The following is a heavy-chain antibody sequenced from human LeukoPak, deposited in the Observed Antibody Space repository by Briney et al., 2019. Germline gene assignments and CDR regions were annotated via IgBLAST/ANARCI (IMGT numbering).Heavy chain of an antibody. CDR1: GFTFSSYS. CDR3: ASDIAVAGSDY. V-gene: IGHV3-21*01. Sequence: GGSLRLSCAASGFTFSSYSMNWVRQAPGKGLEWVSSISSSSSYIYYADSVKGRFTISRDNAKDSLYLQMNSLRAEDTAVYYCASDIAVAGSDYWGQGTLVTVSS. CDR2: ISSSSSYI. J-gene: IGHJ4*02. D-gene: IGHD6-19*01.